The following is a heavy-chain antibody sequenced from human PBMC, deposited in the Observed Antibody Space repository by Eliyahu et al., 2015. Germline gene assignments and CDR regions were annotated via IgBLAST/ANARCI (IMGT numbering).Heavy chain of an antibody. CDR3: ARMGYYYDSSGYYPRAGYYYYYGMDV. Sequence: QLQLQESGPGLVKPSETLSLTCTVSGGSXSSSSYYWXWXRXPPGKGXEWIGSIYYSVSTYYNPSLKSRVTISVDTSKNQFSLKLSSVTAADTAVYYCARMGYYYDSSGYYPRAGYYYYYGMDVWGQGTTVTVSS. CDR2: IYYSVST. D-gene: IGHD3-22*01. J-gene: IGHJ6*02. CDR1: GGSXSSSSYY. V-gene: IGHV4-39*01.